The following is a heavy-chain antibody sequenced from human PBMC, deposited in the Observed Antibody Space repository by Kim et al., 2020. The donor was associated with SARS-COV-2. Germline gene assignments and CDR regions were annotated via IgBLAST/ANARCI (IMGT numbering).Heavy chain of an antibody. D-gene: IGHD2-2*01. CDR3: VKEGAPAAKYGMDV. J-gene: IGHJ6*02. V-gene: IGHV3-23*01. Sequence: PDSVKGRFTIYRDNSKNTLYLQMNSLRAEDTAVYYCVKEGAPAAKYGMDVWGQGTTVTVSS.